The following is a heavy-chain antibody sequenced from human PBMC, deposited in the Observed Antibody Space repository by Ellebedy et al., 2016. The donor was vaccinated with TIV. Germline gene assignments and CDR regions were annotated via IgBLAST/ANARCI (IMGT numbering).Heavy chain of an antibody. V-gene: IGHV1-58*02. CDR2: IVVGSGNT. D-gene: IGHD2-2*01. CDR1: GFTFTSSA. CDR3: GRDDVPVTAALFYFHY. J-gene: IGHJ4*02. Sequence: AASVKVSCKASGFTFTSSAMQWVRQARGQRLEWIGWIVVGSGNTNYAQKFQGRVTMTRDTSTSTVYMELSSLTSAYPAVSYCGRDDVPVTAALFYFHYWGQGTLVSVSS.